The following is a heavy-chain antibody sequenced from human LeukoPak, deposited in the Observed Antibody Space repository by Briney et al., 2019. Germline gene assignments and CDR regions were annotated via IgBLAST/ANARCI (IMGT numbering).Heavy chain of an antibody. J-gene: IGHJ4*02. V-gene: IGHV4-59*08. Sequence: PSETLSLTCTVSGGSISSYYWSWIRQPPGKGLEWIGYIYYSGSTNYNPSLKSRVTISVDTSKNQFSLKLSSVTATDTAVYYCARSSQGWFGELFFDYWGQGTLVTVSS. CDR3: ARSSQGWFGELFFDY. CDR1: GGSISSYY. D-gene: IGHD3-10*01. CDR2: IYYSGST.